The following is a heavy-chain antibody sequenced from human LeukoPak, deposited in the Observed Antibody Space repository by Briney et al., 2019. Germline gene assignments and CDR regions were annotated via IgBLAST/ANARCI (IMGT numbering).Heavy chain of an antibody. CDR2: ISYDGSNK. V-gene: IGHV3-30*04. CDR3: ARDFAPDIVVVPAGGFDY. Sequence: PGRSLRLSCAASGFTFSSYAMHWVRQAPGKGLEWVAVISYDGSNKYYADSVKGRFTISRDNSKSTLYLQMSSLRAEDTAVYYCARDFAPDIVVVPAGGFDYWGQGTLVTVSS. CDR1: GFTFSSYA. D-gene: IGHD2-2*01. J-gene: IGHJ4*02.